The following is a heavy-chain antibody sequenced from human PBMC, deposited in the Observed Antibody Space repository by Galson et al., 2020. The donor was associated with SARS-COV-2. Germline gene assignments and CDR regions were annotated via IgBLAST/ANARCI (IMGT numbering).Heavy chain of an antibody. CDR3: ASYCSSSSCYKGANDY. Sequence: GGSLRPACAVSGFTFSNYSMNWVRQAPGKGLEWVSYIRSTSTTTYYADSVKGRFTIPRDNAKNALYLQMNSLRAEDTAVYYCASYCSSSSCYKGANDYWGQGTLVTVTS. CDR2: IRSTSTTT. J-gene: IGHJ4*02. D-gene: IGHD2-2*01. CDR1: GFTFSNYS. V-gene: IGHV3-48*01.